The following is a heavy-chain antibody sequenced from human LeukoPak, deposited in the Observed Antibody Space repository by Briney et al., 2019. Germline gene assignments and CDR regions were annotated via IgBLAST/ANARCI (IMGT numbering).Heavy chain of an antibody. V-gene: IGHV4-34*01. D-gene: IGHD2-2*01. J-gene: IGHJ6*03. Sequence: PSETLSLTCAVYGGSFSGYYWSWIRQPPGKGLEWIGEINHSGSTNYNPSLKSRVTISVDTSKNRFSLKLSSVTAADTAVYYCARGKVVPAAIDYYYYYYMDVWGKGTTVTVSS. CDR2: INHSGST. CDR3: ARGKVVPAAIDYYYYYYMDV. CDR1: GGSFSGYY.